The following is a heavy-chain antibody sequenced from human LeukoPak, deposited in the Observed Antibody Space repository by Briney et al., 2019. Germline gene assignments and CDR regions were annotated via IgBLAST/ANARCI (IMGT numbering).Heavy chain of an antibody. CDR2: KYYSGSA. CDR1: GVSVSDGRYY. D-gene: IGHD2-21*01. Sequence: PSQTLSLTCTVSGVSVSDGRYYWTWIRQHPGKGLEWIGYKYYSGSAKYNPSLKSRLTISIDTSKNQFSLQLSSVTAADTATYYCATPYCGGISCLDVFNMWGQGTRVTVSS. V-gene: IGHV4-31*03. CDR3: ATPYCGGISCLDVFNM. J-gene: IGHJ3*02.